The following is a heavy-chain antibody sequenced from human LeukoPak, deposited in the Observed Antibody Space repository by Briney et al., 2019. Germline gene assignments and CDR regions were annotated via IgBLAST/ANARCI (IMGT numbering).Heavy chain of an antibody. CDR1: GGSISSSNW. CDR2: IYHSGST. D-gene: IGHD2-8*01. J-gene: IGHJ3*02. Sequence: SGTLSLTCAVSGGSISSSNWWSWVRQPPGKGLEWIGEIYHSGSTNYNPSLKSRVTISVGTSKNQFSLKLSSVTAADTAVYYCASLYEPDAFDIWGQGTMVTVSS. CDR3: ASLYEPDAFDI. V-gene: IGHV4-4*02.